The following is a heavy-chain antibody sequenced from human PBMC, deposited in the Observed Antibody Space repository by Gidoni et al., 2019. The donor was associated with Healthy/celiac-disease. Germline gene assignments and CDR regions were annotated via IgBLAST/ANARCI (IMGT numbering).Heavy chain of an antibody. Sequence: QVQLQQWGAGLLKPSETLSLTCAVYGGSFSGYYWSWIRQPPGKGLEWIGEINHSGSPNYNPSLKSRVTISVDTSKNQFSLKLSSVTAADTAVYYCAREMATITWGWFDPWGQGTLVTVSS. CDR1: GGSFSGYY. J-gene: IGHJ5*02. V-gene: IGHV4-34*01. CDR2: INHSGSP. D-gene: IGHD5-12*01. CDR3: AREMATITWGWFDP.